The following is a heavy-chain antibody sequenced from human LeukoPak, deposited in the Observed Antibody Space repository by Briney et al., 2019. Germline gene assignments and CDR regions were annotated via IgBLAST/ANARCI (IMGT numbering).Heavy chain of an antibody. CDR3: ARGLISSSWRNNWFDP. CDR1: GGSFSPYY. Sequence: TSETLSLTCAVYGGSFSPYYWSWIRQSPDKGLEWIGEINHSRSTNYNPSLKSRVTISVDTSKNQFSLKLSSVTAADTAVYYCARGLISSSWRNNWFDPWGQGTLVTVSS. V-gene: IGHV4-34*01. CDR2: INHSRST. D-gene: IGHD6-13*01. J-gene: IGHJ5*02.